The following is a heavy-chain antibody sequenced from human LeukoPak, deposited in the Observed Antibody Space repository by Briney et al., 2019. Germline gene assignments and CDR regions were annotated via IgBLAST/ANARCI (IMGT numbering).Heavy chain of an antibody. V-gene: IGHV3-23*01. CDR1: GITFDGYA. D-gene: IGHD6-19*01. CDR3: AKDGGQWLGAKFDY. CDR2: ITGYGDST. Sequence: GGSLRLSCTASGITFDGYAMSWVRQAPGKGLEWVSSITGYGDSTYYADSVKGRFTISRDNSKNTLYLQMNSLRAEDTAVYYCAKDGGQWLGAKFDYWGQGTLVTVSS. J-gene: IGHJ4*02.